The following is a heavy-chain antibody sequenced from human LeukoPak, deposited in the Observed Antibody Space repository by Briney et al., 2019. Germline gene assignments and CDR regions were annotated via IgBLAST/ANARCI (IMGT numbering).Heavy chain of an antibody. CDR2: ISSSSSYI. V-gene: IGHV3-21*01. J-gene: IGHJ4*02. CDR1: GFTFSTYD. D-gene: IGHD6-13*01. Sequence: PGGSLRLSCAASGFTFSTYDMNWVPQAPGKGLEWVSSISSSSSYIYYADSVKGRFTISRDNAKNSLYLQMNSLRAEDTAVYYCARDSSWYGYYFDYWGQGTLVTVSS. CDR3: ARDSSWYGYYFDY.